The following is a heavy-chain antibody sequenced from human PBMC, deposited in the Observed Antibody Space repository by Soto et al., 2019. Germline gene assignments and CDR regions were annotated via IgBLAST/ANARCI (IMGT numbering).Heavy chain of an antibody. CDR1: GYTFTTYG. J-gene: IGHJ4*02. CDR2: ISPNSGDT. V-gene: IGHV1-18*01. CDR3: AREMWTLYGQQNFFDY. Sequence: QVQLVQSAGEVRQPGASVKVSCKASGYTFTTYGITWVRQAPGQGLEWMGWISPNSGDTRYAQNHQGRFTMTKDQYTSTAYMELRSLTSDDTALYYCAREMWTLYGQQNFFDYWGQGALVTVSS. D-gene: IGHD2-21*01.